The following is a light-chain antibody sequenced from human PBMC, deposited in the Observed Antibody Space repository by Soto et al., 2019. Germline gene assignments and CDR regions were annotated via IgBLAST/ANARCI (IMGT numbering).Light chain of an antibody. CDR2: AAS. CDR1: QTIRKC. V-gene: IGKV1-39*01. Sequence: DIQMTQSPSSLSASLGDRVTITCRASQTIRKCLNWYQHKPGQAPDLLIYAASNLQSGVPSRFSGSGSGTDFTLTISSLQSEDFAVYYCQQYNDWPPYSFGQGTKVDIK. J-gene: IGKJ2*01. CDR3: QQYNDWPPYS.